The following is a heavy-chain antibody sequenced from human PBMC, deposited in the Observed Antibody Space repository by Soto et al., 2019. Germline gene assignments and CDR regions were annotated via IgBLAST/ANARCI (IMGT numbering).Heavy chain of an antibody. D-gene: IGHD6-13*01. CDR1: GGSFSGYY. Sequence: TSETLSLTCAVYGGSFSGYYWSWIRQPPGKGLEWIGEINHSGSTNYNPSLKSRVTISVDTSKNQFSLKLSSVTAADTAVYYCARLGRRSSSWYGGYYYYYGMDVWGQGTTVTVSS. CDR2: INHSGST. CDR3: ARLGRRSSSWYGGYYYYYGMDV. J-gene: IGHJ6*02. V-gene: IGHV4-34*01.